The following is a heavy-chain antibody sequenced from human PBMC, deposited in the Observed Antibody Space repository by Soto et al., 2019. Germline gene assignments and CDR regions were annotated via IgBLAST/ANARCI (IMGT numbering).Heavy chain of an antibody. CDR2: ISYDGSNI. Sequence: GGSLRLSCAASGFTFSSYGMHWVRQAPGKGLEWVAVISYDGSNIYYADSVKGRFTISRDNAKNTLYLQMNSLRAEDTALYYCAKGLTATAGNWNYVEYYFDYWGQGTLVTVSS. D-gene: IGHD1-7*01. V-gene: IGHV3-30*18. CDR3: AKGLTATAGNWNYVEYYFDY. CDR1: GFTFSSYG. J-gene: IGHJ4*02.